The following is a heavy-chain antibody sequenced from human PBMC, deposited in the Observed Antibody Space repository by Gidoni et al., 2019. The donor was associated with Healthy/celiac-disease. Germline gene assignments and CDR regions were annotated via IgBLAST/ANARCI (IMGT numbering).Heavy chain of an antibody. CDR2: ISYDGSNK. CDR1: GFTFSSYA. V-gene: IGHV3-30-3*01. J-gene: IGHJ4*02. CDR3: AREKHSFDY. Sequence: LVESGGGVVQPGRSLRLSCAASGFTFSSYAMHGVRQAPGKGLEWVAVISYDGSNKYYADSVKGRFTISRDNSKNTLYLQMNSLRAEDTAVYYCAREKHSFDYWGQGTLVTVSS.